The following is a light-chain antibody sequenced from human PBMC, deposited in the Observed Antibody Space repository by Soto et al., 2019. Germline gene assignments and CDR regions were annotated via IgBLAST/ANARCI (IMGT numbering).Light chain of an antibody. CDR1: HSVPTTY. J-gene: IGKJ1*01. CDR2: GSS. CDR3: QQCATSPWT. Sequence: EIVLTQSPASLSLSPGERATLSCRASHSVPTTYLAWYQQKPGQAPRVLIYGSSSRATGTPDRFSGSGSGTDFTLTITRLEPEDFALYFCQQCATSPWTFGQGPKVEIK. V-gene: IGKV3-20*01.